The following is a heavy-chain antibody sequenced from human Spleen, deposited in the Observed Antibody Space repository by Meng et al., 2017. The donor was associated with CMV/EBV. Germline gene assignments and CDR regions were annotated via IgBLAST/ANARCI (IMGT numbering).Heavy chain of an antibody. V-gene: IGHV5-51*01. J-gene: IGHJ5*02. CDR1: YSFTSYW. Sequence: YSFTSYWIGGVRQMPGKGLEWIGIIYPGDSDTRYSPSFQGQVTISADKSISTAYLQWSSLKASDTAMYYCARRGYCSSTSCPGGFDPWGQGTLVTVSS. CDR3: ARRGYCSSTSCPGGFDP. D-gene: IGHD2-2*01. CDR2: IYPGDSDT.